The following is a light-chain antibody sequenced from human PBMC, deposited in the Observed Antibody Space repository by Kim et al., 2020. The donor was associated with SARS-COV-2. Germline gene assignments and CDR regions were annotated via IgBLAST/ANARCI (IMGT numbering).Light chain of an antibody. CDR1: QSSGRW. V-gene: IGKV1-5*01. CDR2: DAS. CDR3: QQYSSSPMYT. J-gene: IGKJ2*01. Sequence: ASVGDRVTITCRASQSSGRWLAWYQQKPGNAPKLLIFDASSLESGVPSRFSGSGSGTEFTLTISSLQPDDFATYYCQQYSSSPMYTFGQGTKLEI.